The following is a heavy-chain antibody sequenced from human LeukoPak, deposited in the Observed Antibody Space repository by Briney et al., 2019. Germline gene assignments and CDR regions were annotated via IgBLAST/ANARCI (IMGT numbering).Heavy chain of an antibody. CDR2: IYYSGST. CDR1: GGSISSYY. Sequence: PSQTLSLTCTVSGGSISSYYWSWIRQPPGKGLEWIGYIYYSGSTNYNPSLKSRVTISVDTSKNQFSLKLSSVTAADTAVYYCARLEYQLLYNWFAPWGQGTLVTVPS. V-gene: IGHV4-59*08. J-gene: IGHJ5*02. CDR3: ARLEYQLLYNWFAP. D-gene: IGHD2-2*01.